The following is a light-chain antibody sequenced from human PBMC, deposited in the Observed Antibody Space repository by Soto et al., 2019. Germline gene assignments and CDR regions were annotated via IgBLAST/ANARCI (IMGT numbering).Light chain of an antibody. CDR1: EGISSW. CDR3: QQYNTYWT. Sequence: DIQMTQSPSTLSASVGDRVTITCRASEGISSWLAWYQQKPGKAPKLPIYDASTLEAGVPSRFSGSGSGTEFTLTISSLQPDDFATYYCQQYNTYWTFGQGTKVEIK. J-gene: IGKJ1*01. CDR2: DAS. V-gene: IGKV1-5*01.